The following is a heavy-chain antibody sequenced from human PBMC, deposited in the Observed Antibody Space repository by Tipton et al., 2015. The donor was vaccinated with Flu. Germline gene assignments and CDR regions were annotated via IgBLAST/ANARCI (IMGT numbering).Heavy chain of an antibody. CDR3: AKSGGFDS. V-gene: IGHV3-30*02. CDR2: IRSDETTE. J-gene: IGHJ4*02. CDR1: GFTFGNYW. Sequence: SLRLSCVGSGFTFGNYWMSWVRQAPGKGLEWVAHIRSDETTEYADSVKGRFTISRDNSKDMLYLQMNSLRAEDTAVFYCAKSGGFDSWNQGALVIVSS. D-gene: IGHD1-26*01.